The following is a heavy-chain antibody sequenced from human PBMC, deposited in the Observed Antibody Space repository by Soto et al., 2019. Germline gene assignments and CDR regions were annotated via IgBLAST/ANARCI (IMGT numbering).Heavy chain of an antibody. V-gene: IGHV6-1*01. D-gene: IGHD1-26*01. CDR1: GDXVSSNTDG. J-gene: IGHJ4*01. Sequence: QXLSLTCDISGDXVSSNTDGWNWVRQSPSRGLEWLGRTYYRSKWYYDYALSVRSRITINPDTSKNQYSLQLNSVTTEDTDVYYCARGEQYSGRIFDYWGQGTLGTVSS. CDR3: ARGEQYSGRIFDY. CDR2: TYYRSKWYY.